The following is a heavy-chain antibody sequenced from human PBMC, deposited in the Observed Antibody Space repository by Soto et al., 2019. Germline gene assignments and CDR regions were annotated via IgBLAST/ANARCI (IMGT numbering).Heavy chain of an antibody. CDR2: INHSGST. CDR1: GGSFSGYY. CDR3: ARARSSGYYFDY. V-gene: IGHV4-34*01. Sequence: QVQLQQWGAGLLKPSETLSLTCAVYGGSFSGYYWSWIRQPPGKGLEWIGEINHSGSTNYNPSLKSRLTISVDTSKNQFSLKLSSVTAADTAVYYCARARSSGYYFDYWGQGTLVTVSS. J-gene: IGHJ4*02.